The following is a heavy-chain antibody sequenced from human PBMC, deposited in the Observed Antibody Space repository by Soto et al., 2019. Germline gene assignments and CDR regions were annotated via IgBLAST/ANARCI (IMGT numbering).Heavy chain of an antibody. J-gene: IGHJ5*02. CDR1: GASVSSGSYY. CDR3: ARIVYSGTYYWFDP. D-gene: IGHD1-26*01. CDR2: IYFSGST. V-gene: IGHV4-61*01. Sequence: QVQLQESGPGLVKPSETLSLTCSVSGASVSSGSYYWSWIRQPPGKGLEWVGYIYFSGSTNYSPSLGSRVTISVDMSRNQCSLKVSSMTAADTAVYYCARIVYSGTYYWFDPWGQGTLVTVSS.